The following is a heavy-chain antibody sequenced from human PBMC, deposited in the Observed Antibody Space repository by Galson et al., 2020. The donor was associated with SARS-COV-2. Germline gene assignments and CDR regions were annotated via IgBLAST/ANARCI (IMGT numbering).Heavy chain of an antibody. CDR2: IHPGDSDT. CDR3: ARRDNWNYDVDY. CDR1: GYSFTSYW. V-gene: IGHV5-51*01. D-gene: IGHD1-7*01. Sequence: GESLKISCKGSGYSFTSYWIGWVRQMPGNGLARPGTIHPGDSDTRYSPSFQGQVTITADKSISTAYLQWSSLKASDTAMYYCARRDNWNYDVDYWGQGTLVTVSS. J-gene: IGHJ4*02.